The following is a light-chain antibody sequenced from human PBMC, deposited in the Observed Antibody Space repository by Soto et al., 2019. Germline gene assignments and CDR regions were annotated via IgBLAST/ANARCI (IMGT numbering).Light chain of an antibody. CDR3: QQYGSSSLS. CDR2: GAF. CDR1: QSVLSSL. J-gene: IGKJ4*01. V-gene: IGKV3-20*01. Sequence: DIVLTQSPGTLSLSPGERATLSCRASQSVLSSLVAWYQQKPAQAPRLLIYGAFTRAAGIPDRFSGSGSGTDFTLTISRLAPEDSAVYYCQQYGSSSLSFGGGTKVEIK.